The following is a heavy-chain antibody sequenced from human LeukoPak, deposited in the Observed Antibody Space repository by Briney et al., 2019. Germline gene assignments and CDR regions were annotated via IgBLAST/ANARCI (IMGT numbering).Heavy chain of an antibody. V-gene: IGHV4-39*02. CDR3: ARDGLAVAGDAFDI. J-gene: IGHJ3*02. CDR1: GGSISSSSYY. Sequence: SETLSLTCTVSGGSISSSSYYWGWIRQPPGKGLEWIGSIYYSGSTYYNPSLKSRVTISVDTSKNQFSLKLSSVTAADTAVYYCARDGLAVAGDAFDIWGQGTMVTVSS. D-gene: IGHD6-19*01. CDR2: IYYSGST.